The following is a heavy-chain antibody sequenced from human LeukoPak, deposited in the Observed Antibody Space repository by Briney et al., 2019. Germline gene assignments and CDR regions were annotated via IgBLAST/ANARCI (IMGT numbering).Heavy chain of an antibody. CDR2: INHSGST. J-gene: IGHJ4*02. D-gene: IGHD3-22*01. CDR1: GGSFSGYY. CDR3: ARGSSRYYYDSSGRSY. V-gene: IGHV4-34*01. Sequence: SETLSLTCAVYGGSFSGYYWSWVRQPPGKGLEWIGEINHSGSTNYNPSLKSRVTISVDTSKNQFSLKLSSVTAADTAVYYCARGSSRYYYDSSGRSYWGQGTLVTVSS.